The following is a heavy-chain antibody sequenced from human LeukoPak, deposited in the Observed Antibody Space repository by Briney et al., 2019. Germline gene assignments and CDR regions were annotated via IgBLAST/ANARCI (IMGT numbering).Heavy chain of an antibody. V-gene: IGHV3-11*01. D-gene: IGHD1-7*01. CDR3: ARDQNWTYGDNWFDP. CDR1: GFTFSDYY. Sequence: GGSLRLSCAASGFTFSDYYMSWIRQAPGKGLEWVSYISSSGSTIYYADSVKGRFTISRDNAKNSLYLQLNSLRAEDTAVYYCARDQNWTYGDNWFDPWGQGTLVTVSS. J-gene: IGHJ5*02. CDR2: ISSSGSTI.